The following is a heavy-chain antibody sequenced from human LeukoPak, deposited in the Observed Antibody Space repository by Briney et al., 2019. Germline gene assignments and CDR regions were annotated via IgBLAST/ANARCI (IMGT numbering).Heavy chain of an antibody. J-gene: IGHJ6*03. CDR1: GGSISSYY. CDR3: ARTTVTLGRYYYMDV. CDR2: IYTSGST. Sequence: PPETLSLTCTVSGGSISSYYWSWIRQPPGKGLEWIGYIYTSGSTNYNPSRKSRVTISVDTSKNQFSLKLSSVTAADTAVYYCARTTVTLGRYYYMDVWGKGTTVTVSS. D-gene: IGHD4-11*01. V-gene: IGHV4-4*09.